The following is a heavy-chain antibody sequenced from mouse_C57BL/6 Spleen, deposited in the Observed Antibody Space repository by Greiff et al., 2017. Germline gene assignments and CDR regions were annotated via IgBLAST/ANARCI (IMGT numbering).Heavy chain of an antibody. D-gene: IGHD1-1*01. CDR3: TTYGKRDFDY. J-gene: IGHJ2*01. CDR2: IDPENGDT. Sequence: VQLQQSGAELVRPGASVKLSCTASGFNIKDDYMHWVKQRPEQGLEWIGWIDPENGDTEYASKFQGKATITAVTSSNTAYLQLSSLTSEDTAVYYCTTYGKRDFDYWGQGTTLTVSS. CDR1: GFNIKDDY. V-gene: IGHV14-4*01.